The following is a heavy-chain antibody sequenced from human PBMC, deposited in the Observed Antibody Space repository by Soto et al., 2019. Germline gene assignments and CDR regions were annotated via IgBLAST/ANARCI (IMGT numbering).Heavy chain of an antibody. CDR1: GGAISSYY. Sequence: PSETLSLTCTVSGGAISSYYCIFIGHPAGKGLEWIVRIYTSGSTNYNPSLKSRVTMSVDTSKNQFSLKLSSVTAADTAVYYCARGRSQAYSSSSFDYWGQGTLVTVSS. J-gene: IGHJ4*02. CDR3: ARGRSQAYSSSSFDY. D-gene: IGHD6-6*01. V-gene: IGHV4-4*07. CDR2: IYTSGST.